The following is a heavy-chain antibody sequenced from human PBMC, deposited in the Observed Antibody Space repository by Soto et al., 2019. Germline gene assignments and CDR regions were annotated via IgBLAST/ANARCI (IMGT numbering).Heavy chain of an antibody. V-gene: IGHV1-46*01. CDR2: VNPSGGST. D-gene: IGHD2-15*01. CDR3: AREESCSDAICYSEYFQR. Sequence: ASVKVSCKASGYIFTAYSMHWVRQAPGQGLEWMGVVNPSGGSTNYAQKFQGRITMTRDTSTSTVYMDLSSLTSEDTAVYYCAREESCSDAICYSEYFQRWGRGTLVTVSS. J-gene: IGHJ1*01. CDR1: GYIFTAYS.